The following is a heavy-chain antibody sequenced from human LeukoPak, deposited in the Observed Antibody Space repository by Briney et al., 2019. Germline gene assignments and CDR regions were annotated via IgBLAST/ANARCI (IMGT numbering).Heavy chain of an antibody. Sequence: PSETLSLTCAVYGGSFSGYYWSWIRQPPGKGLEWIGEVNHSGSTNYNPSLKSRVTMSVDTSKNQFSLKLSSVTAADTAVYYCARDPDDYGGNSGWSIWGQGTMVTVSS. CDR3: ARDPDDYGGNSGWSI. D-gene: IGHD4-23*01. J-gene: IGHJ3*02. V-gene: IGHV4-34*01. CDR1: GGSFSGYY. CDR2: VNHSGST.